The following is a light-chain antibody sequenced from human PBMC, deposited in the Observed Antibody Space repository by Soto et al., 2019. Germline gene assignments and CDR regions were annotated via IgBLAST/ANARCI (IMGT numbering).Light chain of an antibody. V-gene: IGLV2-14*03. J-gene: IGLJ3*02. CDR2: EVT. CDR3: SSYTHSTSLV. Sequence: QSVLTQPTSVSGSPGQSITISCNGSSSDVGGYNYVSWYQQHPGRAPKLIIHEVTNRPSGISDRFSGSKSGNTASLTITGLQTDDEADYYCSSYTHSTSLVFGGGTKVTVL. CDR1: SSDVGGYNY.